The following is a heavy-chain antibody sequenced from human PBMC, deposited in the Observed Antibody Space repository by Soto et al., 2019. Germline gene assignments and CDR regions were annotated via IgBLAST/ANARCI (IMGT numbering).Heavy chain of an antibody. J-gene: IGHJ4*02. CDR3: ARWKYCSGGSCYTEGFVDF. CDR1: GDTFGSYG. Sequence: QVQLVQSGAEVRKPGSSVKVSCTASGDTFGSYGISWVRQAPGQGLEWMGGIIPLFGTTKYAQKFQGRVTLTADRSTSAAYIELSRLTYDDTAVYYCARWKYCSGGSCYTEGFVDFWGPGSLVTISS. D-gene: IGHD2-15*01. V-gene: IGHV1-69*06. CDR2: IIPLFGTT.